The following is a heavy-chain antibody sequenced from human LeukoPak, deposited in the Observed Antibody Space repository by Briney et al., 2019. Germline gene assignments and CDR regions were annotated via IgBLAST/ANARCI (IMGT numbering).Heavy chain of an antibody. CDR2: ISYDGSNK. CDR3: ARETTYYYDSSGYLPRADYFDY. CDR1: GFTFSSYA. D-gene: IGHD3-22*01. J-gene: IGHJ4*02. Sequence: GGSLRLSCAASGFTFSSYAMHWVRQAPGKGLEWVAVISYDGSNKYYADSVKGRFTISRDNSKNTLYLQMNSLRAEDTAVYYCARETTYYYDSSGYLPRADYFDYWGQGTLVTASS. V-gene: IGHV3-30*01.